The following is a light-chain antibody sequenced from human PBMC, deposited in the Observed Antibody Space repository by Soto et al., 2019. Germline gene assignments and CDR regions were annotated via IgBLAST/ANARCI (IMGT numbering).Light chain of an antibody. CDR3: QQYNRHWT. CDR1: QSVSSW. J-gene: IGKJ1*01. Sequence: DIQMTQSPSTLSASLGDRFTITCRASQSVSSWLAWYQQKTGKAPKVLIYDASSLESGVPSRFSGSGSGTEFTLTISILQPYDFATYYCQQYNRHWTFGQGTKV. V-gene: IGKV1-5*01. CDR2: DAS.